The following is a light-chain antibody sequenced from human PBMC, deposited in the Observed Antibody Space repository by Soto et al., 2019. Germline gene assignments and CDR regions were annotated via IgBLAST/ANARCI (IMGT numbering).Light chain of an antibody. CDR1: QSISSY. J-gene: IGKJ1*01. CDR2: DAS. CDR3: QQSYSTPRT. Sequence: DIQMTQSPSSLSASVRDRVTITCRASQSISSYLNWYQQKPGKAPKLLIYDASSLQSGVPSRFSGSGSGTDFTLTVSSLQPEDFATYFCQQSYSTPRTFGQGTKVEVK. V-gene: IGKV1-39*01.